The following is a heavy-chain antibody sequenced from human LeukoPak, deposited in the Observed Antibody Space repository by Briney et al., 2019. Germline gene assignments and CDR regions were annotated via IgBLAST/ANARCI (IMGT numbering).Heavy chain of an antibody. J-gene: IGHJ4*02. D-gene: IGHD6-19*01. CDR3: ARDPYSSGSGLADY. V-gene: IGHV1-18*01. CDR1: GYTLTSYG. Sequence: RASVKVSCKASGYTLTSYGITWVRQAPGQGLEWMGWISGYSANTNYAQKLQGRVTMTTDTSTSTAYMELRSLRSDDTAVYYCARDPYSSGSGLADYWGQGTLVTVSS. CDR2: ISGYSANT.